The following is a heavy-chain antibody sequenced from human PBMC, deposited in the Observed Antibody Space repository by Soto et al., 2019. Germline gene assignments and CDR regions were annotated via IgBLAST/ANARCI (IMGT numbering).Heavy chain of an antibody. CDR2: INAGNGNT. Sequence: ASVKVSCKASGYTFTSYAMHWVRQAPGQRLEWMGWINAGNGNTKYSQKFQGRVTVTRDTSVSTAYMELSSLRSEDTAVYYCARVLPKEGRPYCSSTSCYLRAFDIWGQGTMVTVSS. CDR3: ARVLPKEGRPYCSSTSCYLRAFDI. CDR1: GYTFTSYA. D-gene: IGHD2-2*01. V-gene: IGHV1-3*01. J-gene: IGHJ3*02.